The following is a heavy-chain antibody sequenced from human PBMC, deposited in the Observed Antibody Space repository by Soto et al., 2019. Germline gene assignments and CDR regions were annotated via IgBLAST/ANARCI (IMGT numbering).Heavy chain of an antibody. V-gene: IGHV4-4*07. D-gene: IGHD1-1*01. CDR1: GASISGFY. Sequence: SETLSLTCTVSGASISGFYWSWIRKSAGKGLEWIGRIYATGTTDYNPSLKSRVMMSVDTSKKQFSLKLRSVTAADTAVYYCVRDGTKTLRDWFEPWGQGISVTGSS. CDR2: IYATGTT. CDR3: VRDGTKTLRDWFEP. J-gene: IGHJ5*02.